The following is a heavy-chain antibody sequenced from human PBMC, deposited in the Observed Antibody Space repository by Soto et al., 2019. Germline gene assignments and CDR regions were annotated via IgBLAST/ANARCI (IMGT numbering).Heavy chain of an antibody. J-gene: IGHJ3*02. CDR3: AKGATTSCFSPFDM. CDR1: AFTFHDYA. CDR2: ISWDSGNI. D-gene: IGHD2-2*01. Sequence: EVQLVESGGGLVQPGRSLRLSCAASAFTFHDYAMHWVRQVPGKGLEWVSGISWDSGNIVYEGSVKGRFTIARDNAKNSLYLQMNSLRTEDTAVYFCAKGATTSCFSPFDMWGPGTMVTVSS. V-gene: IGHV3-9*01.